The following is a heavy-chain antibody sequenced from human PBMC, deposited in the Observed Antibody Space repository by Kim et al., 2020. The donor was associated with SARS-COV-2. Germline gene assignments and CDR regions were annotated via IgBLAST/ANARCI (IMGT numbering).Heavy chain of an antibody. V-gene: IGHV1-69*13. CDR2: IIPIFGTA. Sequence: SVKVSCKASGGTFSSYAVNWVRQAPGQGLEWMGGIIPIFGTANYAQKFQGRVTITADESTSTAYMELSSLRSEDTAVYYCARGGWSTMVQGLIPTFDYWGQGTLVTVSS. D-gene: IGHD3-10*01. CDR1: GGTFSSYA. CDR3: ARGGWSTMVQGLIPTFDY. J-gene: IGHJ4*02.